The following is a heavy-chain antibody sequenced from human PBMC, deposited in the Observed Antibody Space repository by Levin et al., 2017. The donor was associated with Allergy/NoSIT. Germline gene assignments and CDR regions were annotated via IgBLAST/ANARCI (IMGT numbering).Heavy chain of an antibody. V-gene: IGHV1-2*02. CDR2: INPNSGGT. D-gene: IGHD3-10*01. J-gene: IGHJ5*02. CDR3: ARDLLGITMVRGVIGWFDP. CDR1: GYTFTGYY. Sequence: GASVKVSCKASGYTFTGYYMHWVRQAPGQGLEWMGWINPNSGGTNYAQKFQGRVTMTRDTSISTAYMELSRLRSDDTAVYYCARDLLGITMVRGVIGWFDPWGQGTLVTVSS.